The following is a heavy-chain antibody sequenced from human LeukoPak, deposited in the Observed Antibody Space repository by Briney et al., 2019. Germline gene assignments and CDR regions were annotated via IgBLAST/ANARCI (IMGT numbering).Heavy chain of an antibody. V-gene: IGHV1-2*02. J-gene: IGHJ6*03. CDR2: INPNSGGT. CDR3: ARDSSSWYPPYYYYYMDV. D-gene: IGHD6-13*01. Sequence: ASVKVSCKASGYTFTGYYMHWVRQAPGQGLEWMGWINPNSGGTNYAQEFQGRVTMTRDTSISTAYMELSRLRSDDTAVYYCARDSSSWYPPYYYYYMDVWGKGTTVTISS. CDR1: GYTFTGYY.